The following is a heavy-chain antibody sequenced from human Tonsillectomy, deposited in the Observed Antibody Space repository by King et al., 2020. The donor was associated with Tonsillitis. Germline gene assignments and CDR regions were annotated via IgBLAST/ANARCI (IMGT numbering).Heavy chain of an antibody. Sequence: QLQESGPGLVKPWETLSLTCTVSGGSMSSYYWSWIRQPPGKGLEWIGDIYHSGSSNYNPSLKSRVTISVDTSKNQFSLNVRSLTAADTAVYYCARHPRITIEESWFDPGGQGTLVTVSS. D-gene: IGHD3-3*01. CDR1: GGSMSSYY. CDR3: ARHPRITIEESWFDP. V-gene: IGHV4-59*08. J-gene: IGHJ5*01. CDR2: IYHSGSS.